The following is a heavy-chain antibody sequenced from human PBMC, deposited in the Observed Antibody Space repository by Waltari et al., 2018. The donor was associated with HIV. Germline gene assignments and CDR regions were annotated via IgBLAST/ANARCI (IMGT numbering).Heavy chain of an antibody. CDR1: GVRFSSDW. V-gene: IGHV3-7*01. J-gene: IGHJ3*01. CDR2: IKQDGSEK. CDR3: ARDPGGADAFDF. D-gene: IGHD3-16*01. Sequence: EVQLVESGGGLVQPGGSLSLHCAVSGVRFSSDWMSWVRQAPGRWLEWVANIKQDGSEKYYVDSVKGRFNISRDNAKNSLYLQMNSLRDEDTAVYYCARDPGGADAFDFWGQGTMVTVSS.